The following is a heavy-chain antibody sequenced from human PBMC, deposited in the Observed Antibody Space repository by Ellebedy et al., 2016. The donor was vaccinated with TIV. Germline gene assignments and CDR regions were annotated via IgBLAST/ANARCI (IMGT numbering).Heavy chain of an antibody. J-gene: IGHJ4*02. V-gene: IGHV6-1*01. CDR2: TYYRSKWYN. CDR1: GDSVSSNSAA. CDR3: ARGYSGWYQGTREDYFDY. Sequence: SQTLSLTCAIPGDSVSSNSAAWPWLRQPPSRGLEWLGRTYYRSKWYNDYSVSVKSRITINPDTSKNQFSLQLNSVTPEDTAVYDCARGYSGWYQGTREDYFDYWGQGTLVTVSS. D-gene: IGHD6-19*01.